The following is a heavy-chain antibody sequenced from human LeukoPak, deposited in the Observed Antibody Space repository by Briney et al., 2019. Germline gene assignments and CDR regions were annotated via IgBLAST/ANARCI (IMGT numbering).Heavy chain of an antibody. CDR2: IYSGGST. D-gene: IGHD3-22*01. Sequence: GGSLRLSCAASGFTVSSNYMSWVRQAPGKGLEWVSVIYSGGSTYYADSVKGKFTISRDNSKNTLYLQMNSLRAEDTAVYYCARGFFSGYYFDYWGQGTLVTVSS. V-gene: IGHV3-66*01. CDR3: ARGFFSGYYFDY. CDR1: GFTVSSNY. J-gene: IGHJ4*02.